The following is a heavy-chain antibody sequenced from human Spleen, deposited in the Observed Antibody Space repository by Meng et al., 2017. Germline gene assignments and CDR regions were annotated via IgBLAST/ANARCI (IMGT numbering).Heavy chain of an antibody. J-gene: IGHJ4*02. V-gene: IGHV1-2*06. Sequence: QVHLLQSGPEVKKPGASVKVSCKASGYTFINYGVVWVRQAPGQGLEWMGQINPNSGDTKYAQKFQGRVTMTRDTSIRTAYMELRSLRSDDTAVYYCARVEVGITSGDYWGQGTLVTVSS. CDR3: ARVEVGITSGDY. CDR1: GYTFINYG. CDR2: INPNSGDT. D-gene: IGHD2-21*01.